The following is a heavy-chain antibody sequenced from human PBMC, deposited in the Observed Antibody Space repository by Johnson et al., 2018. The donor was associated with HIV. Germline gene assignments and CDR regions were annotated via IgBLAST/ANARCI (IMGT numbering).Heavy chain of an antibody. D-gene: IGHD6-19*01. CDR3: AKGGVGAVAGIDWG. CDR1: EFTVSSNY. V-gene: IGHV3-23*04. J-gene: IGHJ3*01. CDR2: ISGSGGST. Sequence: VQLVESGGGLIQPGGSLRLSCAASEFTVSSNYMSWVRQAPGKGLEWVSAISGSGGSTYYADSVQVRFTITRDNSKNPLDLQMNSLSAEDTALYYCAKGGVGAVAGIDWGWGQGTMVTVSS.